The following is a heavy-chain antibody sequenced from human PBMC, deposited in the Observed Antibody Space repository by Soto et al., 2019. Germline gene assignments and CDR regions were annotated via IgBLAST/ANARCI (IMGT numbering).Heavy chain of an antibody. V-gene: IGHV3-21*01. J-gene: IGHJ4*02. Sequence: GGSLRLSCAASGFTFSSYSMNWVRQAPGKGLEWVSSISSSSSYIYYADSVKGRFTISRDNAKNSLYLQMNSLRAEDTAVYYCARDTTEYSSSWYDYWGQGTLATVSS. CDR2: ISSSSSYI. D-gene: IGHD6-13*01. CDR3: ARDTTEYSSSWYDY. CDR1: GFTFSSYS.